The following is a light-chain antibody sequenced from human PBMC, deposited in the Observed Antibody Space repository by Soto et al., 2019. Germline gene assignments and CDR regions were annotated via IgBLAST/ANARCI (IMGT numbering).Light chain of an antibody. CDR2: SNN. CDR3: ATWDGSLSGWV. Sequence: QPVLSQPPSASGTPGQRVTISCSGSSSNIGRNTVNWYQQLPGTAPKLLIHSNNHRPSGVPDRFSGSKSGTSASLAISGLQSDDEADYYCATWDGSLSGWVFGGGTKVTVL. V-gene: IGLV1-44*01. J-gene: IGLJ3*02. CDR1: SSNIGRNT.